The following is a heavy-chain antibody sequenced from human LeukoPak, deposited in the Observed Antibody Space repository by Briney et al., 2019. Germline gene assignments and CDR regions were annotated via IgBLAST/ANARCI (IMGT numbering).Heavy chain of an antibody. V-gene: IGHV4-39*01. J-gene: IGHJ4*02. CDR3: ARPLAYYDSSGYYSLYFDY. CDR2: IYYSGST. CDR1: GGSISSSSYY. Sequence: SETLSLTCTVSGGSISSSSYYWGWIRQPPGKGLEWIGSIYYSGSTYYNPSLKSRAHISVDTSKNQFSLKLSSVTAADTAVYYCARPLAYYDSSGYYSLYFDYWGQGTLVTVSS. D-gene: IGHD3-22*01.